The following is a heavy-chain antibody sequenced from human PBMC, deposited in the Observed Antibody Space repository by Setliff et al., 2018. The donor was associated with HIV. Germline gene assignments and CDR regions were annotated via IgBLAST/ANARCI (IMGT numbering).Heavy chain of an antibody. V-gene: IGHV1-69*13. J-gene: IGHJ4*02. D-gene: IGHD1-26*01. CDR2: IIPVFATA. CDR3: ARGTGSYSYFDS. CDR1: GYTFTNYD. Sequence: GASVKVSCKASGYTFTNYDINWVRQAPGQGLEWMGAIIPVFATANYAQKFQGKVTITADESTLTAYMELSSLTSEDTAVYFCARGTGSYSYFDSWGLGTLVTVSS.